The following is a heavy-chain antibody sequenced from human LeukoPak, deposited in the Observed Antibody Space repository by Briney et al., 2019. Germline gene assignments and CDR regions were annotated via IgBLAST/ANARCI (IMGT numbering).Heavy chain of an antibody. CDR1: GFTLSTYN. Sequence: PGGSLRLSCAASGFTLSTYNMNWIRQAPGKGLEWVSSISGSSSYIYYADAVKGRFTISRDNAKNSLYLQMNSLRAEDTAVYYCARDYILQLDSSGWGYAEAIFDYWGQGTLVTVSS. CDR3: ARDYILQLDSSGWGYAEAIFDY. J-gene: IGHJ4*02. CDR2: ISGSSSYI. V-gene: IGHV3-21*01. D-gene: IGHD6-19*01.